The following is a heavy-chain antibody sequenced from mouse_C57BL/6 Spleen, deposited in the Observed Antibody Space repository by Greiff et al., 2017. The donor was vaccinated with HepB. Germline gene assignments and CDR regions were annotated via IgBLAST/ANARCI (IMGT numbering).Heavy chain of an antibody. V-gene: IGHV1-69*01. J-gene: IGHJ2*01. CDR3: ARSPPTPHTFDY. CDR2: IDPSDSYT. CDR1: GYTFTSYW. Sequence: QVQLQQSGAELVMPGASVKLSCKASGYTFTSYWMHWVKQRPGQGLEWIGEIDPSDSYTNYNQKFKGKSTLTVDKSSSTAYMQLSSLTSEDSAVYYCARSPPTPHTFDYWGQGTTLTVSS.